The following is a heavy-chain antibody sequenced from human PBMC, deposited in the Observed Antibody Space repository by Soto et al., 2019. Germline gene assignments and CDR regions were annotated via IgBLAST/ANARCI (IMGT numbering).Heavy chain of an antibody. CDR1: GGSISSGDYY. V-gene: IGHV4-30-4*01. CDR3: ARESYDSSGYYFGNAFDI. Sequence: SETLSLTFTVSGGSISSGDYYWSWIRQPPGKGLEWIGYIYYSGSTYYNPSLKSRVTISVDTSKNQFSLKLSSVTAADTAVYCCARESYDSSGYYFGNAFDIWGQGTMVTVSS. CDR2: IYYSGST. D-gene: IGHD3-22*01. J-gene: IGHJ3*02.